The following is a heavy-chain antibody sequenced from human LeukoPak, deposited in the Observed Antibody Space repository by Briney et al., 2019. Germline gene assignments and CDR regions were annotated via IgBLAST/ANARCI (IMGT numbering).Heavy chain of an antibody. Sequence: SETLSLTCTVSGGSISSYYWSWIWQPPGKGLEWIGYIYYSGSTNYNPSLKSRVTISVDTSKNQFSLKLSSVTAADTAVYYCARASYGLGTFDYWGQGTLVTVSS. V-gene: IGHV4-59*01. CDR1: GGSISSYY. D-gene: IGHD5-18*01. J-gene: IGHJ4*02. CDR3: ARASYGLGTFDY. CDR2: IYYSGST.